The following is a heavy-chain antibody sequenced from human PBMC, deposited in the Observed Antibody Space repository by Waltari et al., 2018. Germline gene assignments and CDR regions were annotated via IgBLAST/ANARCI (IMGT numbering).Heavy chain of an antibody. D-gene: IGHD2-15*01. CDR3: VRLEDCSGPGGNCYSGDSFALDV. J-gene: IGHJ6*02. CDR1: GGSFSGYY. CDR2: INHNGNR. Sequence: QVQLQQWGAGQLQPSETLSLTCAVYGGSFSGYYWGWIRQPPGKGLEWIGEINHNGNRTDNPALRSRITMLVDTSRSQFSLKVNSVTAADTAVYYCVRLEDCSGPGGNCYSGDSFALDVWGQGTTVTVSS. V-gene: IGHV4-34*02.